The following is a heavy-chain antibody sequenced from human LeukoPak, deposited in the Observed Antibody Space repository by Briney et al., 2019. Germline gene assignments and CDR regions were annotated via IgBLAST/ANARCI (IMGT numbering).Heavy chain of an antibody. CDR1: GFTFDDYA. CDR2: ISWDGGST. D-gene: IGHD3-22*01. CDR3: AKDTDYDSSGYPDY. J-gene: IGHJ4*02. Sequence: GGSLRLSCAASGFTFDDYAMHWVRQAPGKGLEWVSLISWDGGSTYYADSVKGRFTISRDNSKNSLYLQMNSLRAEDTALYYCAKDTDYDSSGYPDYWGQGTLVTVSS. V-gene: IGHV3-43D*03.